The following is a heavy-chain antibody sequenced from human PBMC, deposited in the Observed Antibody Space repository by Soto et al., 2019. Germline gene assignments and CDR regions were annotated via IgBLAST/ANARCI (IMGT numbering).Heavy chain of an antibody. Sequence: GGSLRLSCAGSGFTLSDNYMDWVRQAPGKGLEWVGRTRNKANRYTTEYAASVKGRFTVSRDESINSLHLQMNSLKTEDTAVYYCVRTSHYGSGTWNFDFWGQGTVVTVSS. CDR3: VRTSHYGSGTWNFDF. CDR2: TRNKANRYTT. CDR1: GFTLSDNY. J-gene: IGHJ4*02. D-gene: IGHD3-10*01. V-gene: IGHV3-72*01.